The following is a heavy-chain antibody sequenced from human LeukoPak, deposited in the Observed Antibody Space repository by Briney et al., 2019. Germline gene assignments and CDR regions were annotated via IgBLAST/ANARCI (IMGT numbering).Heavy chain of an antibody. Sequence: SETLSLTCTVSGGPISSGGYYWSWIRQPPGKGLEWVGYIYYSGSTYYNPSLKSRVTISVDTSKNQFSLKMSSVTAADTAVYYCARACGGGSCYYYYGMDVWGQGTTVTVSS. J-gene: IGHJ6*02. CDR2: IYYSGST. D-gene: IGHD2-15*01. CDR3: ARACGGGSCYYYYGMDV. CDR1: GGPISSGGYY. V-gene: IGHV4-31*03.